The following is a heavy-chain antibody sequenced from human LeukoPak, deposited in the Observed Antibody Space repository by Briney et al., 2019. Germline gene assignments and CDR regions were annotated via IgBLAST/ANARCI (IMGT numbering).Heavy chain of an antibody. D-gene: IGHD3-3*01. Sequence: GGSLSLSCAASGFTFSSYEMNWVRQAPGKGLEGVSYISSSGSTIYYADSVKGRFTISIDNAKNSLYLQMNSLSAEDTAVYYCARVPDYDFWTGWGYYFDSWGQGTLVTVSS. J-gene: IGHJ4*02. CDR3: ARVPDYDFWTGWGYYFDS. CDR2: ISSSGSTI. CDR1: GFTFSSYE. V-gene: IGHV3-48*03.